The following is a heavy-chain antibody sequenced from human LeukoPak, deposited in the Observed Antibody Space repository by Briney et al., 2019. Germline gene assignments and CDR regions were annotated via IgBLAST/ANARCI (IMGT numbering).Heavy chain of an antibody. J-gene: IGHJ4*02. CDR1: GFTFSDAW. Sequence: PGGSLRLSCAASGFTFSDAWMSWVRQAPGKGLEWVSYISSSSSTIYYADSVKGRFTISRDNAKNSLYLQMNSLRAEDTAVYYCARRSTYCGGDCYSPFDYWGQGTLVTVSS. D-gene: IGHD2-21*02. CDR3: ARRSTYCGGDCYSPFDY. V-gene: IGHV3-48*01. CDR2: ISSSSSTI.